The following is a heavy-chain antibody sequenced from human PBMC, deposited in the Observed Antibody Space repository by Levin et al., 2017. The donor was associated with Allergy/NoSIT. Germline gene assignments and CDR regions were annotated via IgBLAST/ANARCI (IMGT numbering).Heavy chain of an antibody. V-gene: IGHV4-4*07. Sequence: PSQTLSLTCTVSGGSISSSYWSWIRQPAGKGLEWIGRIYTSGSTNYNPSLKSRVTMSVDTSKNQFSLKLSSVTAADTAVYYCARDTAHSVVYRDWYFDLWGRGTLVTVSS. CDR3: ARDTAHSVVYRDWYFDL. D-gene: IGHD5/OR15-5a*01. J-gene: IGHJ2*01. CDR1: GGSISSSY. CDR2: IYTSGST.